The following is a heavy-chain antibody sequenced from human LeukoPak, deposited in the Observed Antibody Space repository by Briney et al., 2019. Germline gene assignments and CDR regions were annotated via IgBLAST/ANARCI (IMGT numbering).Heavy chain of an antibody. V-gene: IGHV1-46*01. CDR3: ARVILVGGTPEYYFDY. D-gene: IGHD1-26*01. Sequence: ASVKVSCKASGYTFTSYYMHWVRQAPGQGLEWMGIINPSGGTTSYAQKFQGRVTMTRDTSTSTVYMELSSLRPEDTAVYYCARVILVGGTPEYYFDYWGQGTLVTVSS. J-gene: IGHJ4*02. CDR2: INPSGGTT. CDR1: GYTFTSYY.